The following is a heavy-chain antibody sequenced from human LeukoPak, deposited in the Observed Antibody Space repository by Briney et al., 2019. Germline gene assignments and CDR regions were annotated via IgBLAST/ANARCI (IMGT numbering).Heavy chain of an antibody. D-gene: IGHD6-25*01. CDR2: ISGSNGNT. Sequence: ASVKVSCKASRYTFTRYGISWVRQAPGQGLEWMGWISGSNGNTNYAQKFQGRVSMTSDTSTSTVYMELNDLTSEDTAVYFCARVGITAATADYWGQGTLVTVSS. V-gene: IGHV1-18*01. CDR1: RYTFTRYG. CDR3: ARVGITAATADY. J-gene: IGHJ4*02.